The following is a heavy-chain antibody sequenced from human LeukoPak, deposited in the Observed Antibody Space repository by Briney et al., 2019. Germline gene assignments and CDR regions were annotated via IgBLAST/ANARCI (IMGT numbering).Heavy chain of an antibody. V-gene: IGHV1-46*01. CDR1: GYTFTSYY. Sequence: GASVKVSCKASGYTFTSYYMHWVRQAPGQGLEWMGIINPSGGSTSYAQKFQGRVTMTRDTSTSTVYMELSSLRSEDTAVYYCAREPNLVVVTPPHWFDPWGQGTLVTVSS. CDR3: AREPNLVVVTPPHWFDP. J-gene: IGHJ5*02. D-gene: IGHD3-22*01. CDR2: INPSGGST.